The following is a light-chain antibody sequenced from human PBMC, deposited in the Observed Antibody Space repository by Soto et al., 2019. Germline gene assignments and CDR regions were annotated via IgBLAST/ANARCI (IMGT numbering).Light chain of an antibody. V-gene: IGLV8-61*01. CDR3: VLYMGSGIWV. Sequence: QTAVTQEPSFSVSPGATVTLTCGLSSGSVSTNNYPSWYQQTPGQAPRTLIYSTYTRSSGVPDRFSASILGNKAALTITGAQADDESDYYCVLYMGSGIWVFGGGTKLTVL. J-gene: IGLJ3*02. CDR2: STY. CDR1: SGSVSTNNY.